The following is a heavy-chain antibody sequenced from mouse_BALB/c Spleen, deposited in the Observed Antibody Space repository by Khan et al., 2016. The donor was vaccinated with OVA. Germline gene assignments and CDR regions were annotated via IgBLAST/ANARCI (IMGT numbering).Heavy chain of an antibody. CDR3: ASHLTGSFAF. Sequence: EVELVESGGDSVKPGGSLKLSCAASGFSFSSYSMSWVRQTPDKRLEWVATISSGGDYTYYPDSVKGRFTISRDNAKNTLYLQMSSLRSEDTAIYYCASHLTGSFAFWGQGTLVTVSA. CDR2: ISSGGDYT. J-gene: IGHJ3*01. D-gene: IGHD4-1*01. CDR1: GFSFSSYS. V-gene: IGHV5-6*01.